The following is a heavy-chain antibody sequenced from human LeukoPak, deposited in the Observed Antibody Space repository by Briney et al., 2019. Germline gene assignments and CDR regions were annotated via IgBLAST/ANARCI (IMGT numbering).Heavy chain of an antibody. D-gene: IGHD6-13*01. J-gene: IGHJ4*02. CDR2: INPSGGST. CDR3: ARDIYSSSWYKDYFDY. Sequence: ASVKVSCKASGYTFTSYYMHWVRQAPGQGLEWMGIINPSGGSTSYAQKFQGRVTMTRDTSTSTAYMELSSLRSEDTAVYYCARDIYSSSWYKDYFDYWSQGTLVTVSS. V-gene: IGHV1-46*01. CDR1: GYTFTSYY.